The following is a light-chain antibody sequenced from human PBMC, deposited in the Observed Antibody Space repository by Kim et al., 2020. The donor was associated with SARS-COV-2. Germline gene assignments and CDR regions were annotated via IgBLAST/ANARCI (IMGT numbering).Light chain of an antibody. CDR1: QTINNY. CDR3: QQSFSSPSS. Sequence: DIQMTQSPSYLSASVGDTVTITCRASQTINNYLNWYQQKPGKAPKFLIHAASSLQSGGPSRFSVSASGTNFTLTIAGLQRDDFATYHCQQSFSSPSSFGQGTKLEI. J-gene: IGKJ2*03. CDR2: AAS. V-gene: IGKV1-39*01.